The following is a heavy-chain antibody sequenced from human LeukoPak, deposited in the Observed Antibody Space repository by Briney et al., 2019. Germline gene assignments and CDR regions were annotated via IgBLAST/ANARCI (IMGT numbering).Heavy chain of an antibody. CDR3: ARAKSSGRNWFDP. CDR1: GGSFSGYY. CDR2: INHSGST. Sequence: SETLSLTCAVYGGSFSGYYWSWIRQPPGKGLEWIGEINHSGSTNYHPSLKSRVTISVDTSKNQFSLKLSSVAAADTAVYYCARAKSSGRNWFDPWGQGTLVTVSS. V-gene: IGHV4-34*01. J-gene: IGHJ5*02. D-gene: IGHD6-19*01.